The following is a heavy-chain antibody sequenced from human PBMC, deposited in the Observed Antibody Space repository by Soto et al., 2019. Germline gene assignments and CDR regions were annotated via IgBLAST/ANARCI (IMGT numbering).Heavy chain of an antibody. CDR1: DGSFSGYY. CDR3: ARNVGGYDFWNGYSYFDY. Sequence: PSETLSLTFAVYDGSFSGYYWSWIRQPPGKGLEWIGEINHRGSTNYNPSLQSRVTISVDTSKNQFSLKLSSVTAADTAVYYCARNVGGYDFWNGYSYFDYWGQGTLVTVSS. J-gene: IGHJ4*02. CDR2: INHRGST. D-gene: IGHD3-3*01. V-gene: IGHV4-34*01.